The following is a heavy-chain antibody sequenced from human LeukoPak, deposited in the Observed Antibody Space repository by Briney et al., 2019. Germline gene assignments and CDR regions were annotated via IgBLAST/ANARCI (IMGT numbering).Heavy chain of an antibody. CDR2: INPSGGST. CDR1: GYTFTSYY. Sequence: ASVKVSCKASGYTFTSYYMHWVRQAPGQGLEWMGIINPSGGSTSYAQKFQGRVTMTRDMSTSTVYMELSSLRSEDTAVYYCARISQVDTAMVGYDAFDIWGQGTMVTVSS. CDR3: ARISQVDTAMVGYDAFDI. V-gene: IGHV1-46*01. D-gene: IGHD5-18*01. J-gene: IGHJ3*02.